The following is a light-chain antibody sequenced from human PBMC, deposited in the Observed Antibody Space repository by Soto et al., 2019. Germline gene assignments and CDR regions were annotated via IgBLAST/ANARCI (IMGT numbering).Light chain of an antibody. CDR3: CSYAGSYV. CDR1: SSDVGGYNY. Sequence: QSALTQPRSVSGSPGQSVTISCTGTSSDVGGYNYVSWYQQHPGKAPKLMIYDVSKRPSGVPDRFSGSKSGNTASLTISGLQAEDGADYYCCSYAGSYVFGTGTKVTVL. J-gene: IGLJ1*01. CDR2: DVS. V-gene: IGLV2-11*01.